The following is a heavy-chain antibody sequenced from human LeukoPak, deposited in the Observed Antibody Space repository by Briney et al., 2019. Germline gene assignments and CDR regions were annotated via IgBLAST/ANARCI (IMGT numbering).Heavy chain of an antibody. Sequence: SETLSLTCIVSGGSISSYYWNWIRQPPGKGLEWIGYIYSSGGTDYYPSLKGRVTISVDTSKSQFSLKLNSVTAADTAVYYCARQSDGYDSNWFDPWGQGTLVTVSS. V-gene: IGHV4-4*09. CDR1: GGSISSYY. CDR2: IYSSGGT. CDR3: ARQSDGYDSNWFDP. J-gene: IGHJ5*02. D-gene: IGHD5-24*01.